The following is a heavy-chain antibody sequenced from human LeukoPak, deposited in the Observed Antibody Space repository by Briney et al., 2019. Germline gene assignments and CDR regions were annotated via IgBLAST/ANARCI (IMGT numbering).Heavy chain of an antibody. CDR3: ARDARTYYDFWSGANNWFDP. CDR1: GFTFSSYA. Sequence: PGRSLRLSCAASGFTFSSYAMHWVRQAPGKGLEWVAFISYDGSNKYYADSVKGRFTISRDNSKNTLYLQMNSLRAEDTAVYYCARDARTYYDFWSGANNWFDPWGQGTLVTVSS. J-gene: IGHJ5*02. CDR2: ISYDGSNK. D-gene: IGHD3-3*01. V-gene: IGHV3-30-3*01.